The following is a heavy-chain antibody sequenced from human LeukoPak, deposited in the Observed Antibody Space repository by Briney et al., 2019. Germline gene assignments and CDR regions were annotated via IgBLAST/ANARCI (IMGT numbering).Heavy chain of an antibody. CDR3: ASSYYYGSGSYLDGP. CDR2: IYTSGST. Sequence: SETLSLTCTVSGGSISSYYWSWIRQPAGKGLKWIGRIYTSGSTNYNPSLKSRVTMSVDTSKNQFSLKLSSVTAADTAVYYRASSYYYGSGSYLDGPWGQGTLVTVSS. CDR1: GGSISSYY. V-gene: IGHV4-4*07. J-gene: IGHJ5*02. D-gene: IGHD3-10*01.